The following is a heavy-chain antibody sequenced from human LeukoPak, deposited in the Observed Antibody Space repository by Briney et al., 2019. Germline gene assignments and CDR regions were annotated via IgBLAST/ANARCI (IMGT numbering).Heavy chain of an antibody. J-gene: IGHJ4*02. CDR1: GGSISSYY. V-gene: IGHV4-59*08. CDR3: ASAPHVNYFDY. Sequence: SETLSLTCTVSGGSISSYYWSWIRQPPGKGLEWIGYIYYSGSTNYNPSLKSRVTISIDTSKNQFSLKLSSVTAADTAVYYCASAPHVNYFDYWGQGALVTVST. D-gene: IGHD2/OR15-2a*01. CDR2: IYYSGST.